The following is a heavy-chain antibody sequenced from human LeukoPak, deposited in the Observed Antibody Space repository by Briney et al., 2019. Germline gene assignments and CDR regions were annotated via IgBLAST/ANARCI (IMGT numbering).Heavy chain of an antibody. Sequence: PSETLSLTCAVSGGSISSGGYSWSWIRQPPGKGLEWIGYIYHSGSTYYNLSLKSRVTISVDRSKNQFSLKLSSVTAADTAVYYCARGRYGDYAAFDIWGQGTMVTVSS. D-gene: IGHD4-17*01. V-gene: IGHV4-30-2*01. J-gene: IGHJ3*02. CDR3: ARGRYGDYAAFDI. CDR2: IYHSGST. CDR1: GGSISSGGYS.